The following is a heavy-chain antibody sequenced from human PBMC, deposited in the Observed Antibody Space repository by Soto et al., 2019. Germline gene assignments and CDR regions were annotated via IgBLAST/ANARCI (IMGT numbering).Heavy chain of an antibody. CDR3: ARDQGYGNFDY. CDR1: GGTFSSYT. J-gene: IGHJ4*02. V-gene: IGHV1-69*08. D-gene: IGHD5-12*01. Sequence: QVQLVQSGAEVKKPGSSVKVSCKASGGTFSSYTISWVRQAPGQGLEWMGRIIPILGIANYAQKFQGRVTITADKSTSTAYMELSSLRSEDTAVYYCARDQGYGNFDYWGQGTLVTVPS. CDR2: IIPILGIA.